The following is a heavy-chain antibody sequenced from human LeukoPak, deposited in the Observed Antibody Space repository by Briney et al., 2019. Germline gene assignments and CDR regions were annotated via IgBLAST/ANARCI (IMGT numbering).Heavy chain of an antibody. CDR1: GFTFSSYS. J-gene: IGHJ6*04. D-gene: IGHD3-10*01. Sequence: GGSLRLSCAASGFTFSSYSMNWVRQAPGKGLEWVSSISSSSSYIYYADSVKGRFTISRDNAKNSLYLHMNSLRAEDTAVYYCARGGYGSGSYYSYYGMDVWGKGTTVTVSS. CDR2: ISSSSSYI. CDR3: ARGGYGSGSYYSYYGMDV. V-gene: IGHV3-21*01.